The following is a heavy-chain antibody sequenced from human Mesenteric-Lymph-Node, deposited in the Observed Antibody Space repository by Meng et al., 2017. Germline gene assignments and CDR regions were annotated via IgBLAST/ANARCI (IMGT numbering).Heavy chain of an antibody. CDR1: GYTFTSYG. Sequence: ASVKVSCKASGYTFTSYGISWVRQAPGQGLEWMGWISAYNGNTNYAQKLQGRVTMTTDTSTSTAYMELRSLRSDDTAVYYCARDDYYDSSGYDDDAFDIWGPGTMVTVSS. J-gene: IGHJ3*02. CDR3: ARDDYYDSSGYDDDAFDI. V-gene: IGHV1-18*01. CDR2: ISAYNGNT. D-gene: IGHD3-22*01.